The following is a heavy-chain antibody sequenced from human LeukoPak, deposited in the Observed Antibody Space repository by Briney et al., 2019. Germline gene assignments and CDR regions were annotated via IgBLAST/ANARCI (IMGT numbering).Heavy chain of an antibody. CDR3: AIVVGGGYTYYYYYGMDV. Sequence: SVKVSCKASGYTFTSYGISWVRQAPGQGLEWMGWISAYNGNTNYAQKLQGRVTMTTDTSTSTAYMELSSLRSEDTAVYYCAIVVGGGYTYYYYYGMDVWGQGTTVTVSS. D-gene: IGHD3-22*01. V-gene: IGHV1-18*01. CDR2: ISAYNGNT. CDR1: GYTFTSYG. J-gene: IGHJ6*02.